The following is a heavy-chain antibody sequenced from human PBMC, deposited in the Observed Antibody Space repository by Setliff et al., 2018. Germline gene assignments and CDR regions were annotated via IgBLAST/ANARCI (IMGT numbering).Heavy chain of an antibody. CDR1: GASISTTYYY. J-gene: IGHJ6*03. D-gene: IGHD3-3*01. Sequence: SETLSLTCSVSGASISTTYYYWDWIRQSPEKGPEWIGQIYTSWSTNYNPSLKSRVTISVDTSKNQFSLKLSSVTAADTAVYYCARMSGFLYIDVWGKGTTVTVSS. V-gene: IGHV4-4*09. CDR2: IYTSWST. CDR3: ARMSGFLYIDV.